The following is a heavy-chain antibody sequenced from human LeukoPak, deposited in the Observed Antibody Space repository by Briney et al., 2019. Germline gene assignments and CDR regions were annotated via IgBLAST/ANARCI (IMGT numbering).Heavy chain of an antibody. D-gene: IGHD6-13*01. CDR3: AHISSSWPDY. CDR2: ISYDGSNK. CDR1: GFTFSSYA. V-gene: IGHV3-30-3*01. J-gene: IGHJ4*02. Sequence: GRSLRLSCAASGFTFSSYAMHWVRQAPGKGLEWVAVISYDGSNKYYADSVKGRFTISRDNSKNTLYLQMNSLRAEDTAVYYCAHISSSWPDYWGQGTLVTVSS.